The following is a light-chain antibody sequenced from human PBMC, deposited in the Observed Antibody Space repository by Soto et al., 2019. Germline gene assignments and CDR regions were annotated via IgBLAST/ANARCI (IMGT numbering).Light chain of an antibody. CDR3: SSYRSSDTLEV. V-gene: IGLV2-14*01. CDR1: SSDVGGYKF. CDR2: EVS. J-gene: IGLJ1*01. Sequence: QSALTQPASVSGSPGQSITISCTGTSSDVGGYKFVSWYQQHPGTAPKLMIYEVSNRPSGVSSRFSGSKSGNTASLTISGLQAEDEADYYCSSYRSSDTLEVFGTGTKLTVL.